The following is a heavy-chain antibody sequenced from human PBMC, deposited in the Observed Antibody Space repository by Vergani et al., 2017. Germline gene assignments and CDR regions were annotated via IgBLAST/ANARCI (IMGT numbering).Heavy chain of an antibody. Sequence: QVQLQQWGAGLLKPSETLSLTCAVYGGSFSGYYWSWIRQPPGKGLEWIVEINHSGSTNYNPSLKSRVTISVDTSNNQFSLTLSSVTAADTAVYYCAGRKGTDFWSGRPFYYFDYWGQGTLVTVSS. CDR3: AGRKGTDFWSGRPFYYFDY. CDR2: INHSGST. V-gene: IGHV4-34*01. CDR1: GGSFSGYY. D-gene: IGHD3-3*01. J-gene: IGHJ4*02.